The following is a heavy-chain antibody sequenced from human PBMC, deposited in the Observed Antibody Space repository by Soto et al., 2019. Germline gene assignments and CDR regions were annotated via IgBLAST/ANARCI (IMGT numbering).Heavy chain of an antibody. CDR2: MNPNSGNT. J-gene: IGHJ6*02. CDR1: GYTFTSYD. V-gene: IGHV1-8*01. CDR3: ARGDLGYSGSWLWYGMDA. D-gene: IGHD6-13*01. Sequence: QVQLVQSGAEVKKPGASVKVSCKASGYTFTSYDINWVRQATGQGLEWMGWMNPNSGNTGYAQKFQGRGTMTRNTSRSTAYRELSSLRCEDTAVYDCARGDLGYSGSWLWYGMDACGQGTTVTVSS.